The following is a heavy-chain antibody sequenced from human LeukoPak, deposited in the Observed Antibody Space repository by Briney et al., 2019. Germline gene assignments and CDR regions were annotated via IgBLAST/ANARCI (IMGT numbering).Heavy chain of an antibody. Sequence: SETLSLTCTVSGVSISSNYWSWIRQSPGKGLEWIGYMYHSGRTNYNPSLKSRVTISVDTSTNQFSLKLRSVTVADTAVYYCARWALQSAFDIWGQGTMVTVSS. V-gene: IGHV4-59*01. CDR3: ARWALQSAFDI. CDR2: MYHSGRT. J-gene: IGHJ3*02. CDR1: GVSISSNY.